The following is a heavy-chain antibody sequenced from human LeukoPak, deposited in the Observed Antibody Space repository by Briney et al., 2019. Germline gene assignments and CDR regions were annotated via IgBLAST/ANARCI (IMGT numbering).Heavy chain of an antibody. CDR3: ASQGCSSSWYYWGSFDY. CDR2: MNPNSGNT. J-gene: IGHJ4*02. CDR1: GYTFTSYD. Sequence: ASVKVSCKASGYTFTSYDINWVRQATGQGLEWMGWMNPNSGNTGYAQKFQGRVTMTRNTSISTAYMELSSLRSEDTAVYYCASQGCSSSWYYWGSFDYWGQGTLVTVSS. V-gene: IGHV1-8*01. D-gene: IGHD6-13*01.